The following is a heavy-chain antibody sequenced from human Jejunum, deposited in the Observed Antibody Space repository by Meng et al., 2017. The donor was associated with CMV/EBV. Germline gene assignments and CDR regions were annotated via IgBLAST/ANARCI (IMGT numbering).Heavy chain of an antibody. CDR3: TGLDY. CDR1: GFVFNDYW. J-gene: IGHJ4*02. V-gene: IGHV3-74*01. CDR2: ITDDGTT. Sequence: EVQLVESGGGLVQPGGSLRLSCVASGFVFNDYWMHWVRQEPGKGPLWVSRITDDGTTNYADFVQGRFAISRDNAKNTVYLQMNSLRAEDTGIYYCTGLDYWGQGTLVTVSS.